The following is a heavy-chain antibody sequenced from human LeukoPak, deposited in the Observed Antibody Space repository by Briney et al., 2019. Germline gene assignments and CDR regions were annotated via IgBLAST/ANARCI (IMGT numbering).Heavy chain of an antibody. Sequence: PGGSLRLSCAASGFTFSSYSMNWVRQAPGKGLEWVPSISSSSSYIYYADSVKGRFPISRDNAKNSLYLQMNSLRADDTAVYYCARDDAGEYYDILTGYYQTYYYYGMDVWGKGTTVTVSS. D-gene: IGHD3-9*01. J-gene: IGHJ6*04. V-gene: IGHV3-21*01. CDR2: ISSSSSYI. CDR1: GFTFSSYS. CDR3: ARDDAGEYYDILTGYYQTYYYYGMDV.